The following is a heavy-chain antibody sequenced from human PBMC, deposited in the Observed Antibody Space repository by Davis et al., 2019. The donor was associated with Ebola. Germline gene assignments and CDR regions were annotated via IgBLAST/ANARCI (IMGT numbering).Heavy chain of an antibody. CDR2: ISSSSSYI. CDR3: ARDGSTIFGVVPLHYYYYYMDV. CDR1: GFTFSSYS. Sequence: GESLKISCAASGFTFSSYSMNWVRQAPGKGLEWVSSISSSSSYIYYADSVKGRFTISRDNAKNSLYLQMNSLRAEDTAVYYCARDGSTIFGVVPLHYYYYYMDVWGKGTTVTVSS. V-gene: IGHV3-21*01. J-gene: IGHJ6*03. D-gene: IGHD3-3*01.